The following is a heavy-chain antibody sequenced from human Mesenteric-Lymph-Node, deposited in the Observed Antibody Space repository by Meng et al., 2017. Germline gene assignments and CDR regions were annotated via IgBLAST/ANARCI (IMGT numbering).Heavy chain of an antibody. Sequence: GESLKISCKESGYSFTNYWIGWVRQMPGKGLEWMGIIYPGDSDTRYSPSFQGQVTISADKSISTAYLQWSSLKASDTAMYYCAREQRLAYCGGDCYRSAFDIWGQGTMVTVSS. D-gene: IGHD2-21*02. CDR3: AREQRLAYCGGDCYRSAFDI. CDR1: GYSFTNYW. CDR2: IYPGDSDT. V-gene: IGHV5-51*01. J-gene: IGHJ3*02.